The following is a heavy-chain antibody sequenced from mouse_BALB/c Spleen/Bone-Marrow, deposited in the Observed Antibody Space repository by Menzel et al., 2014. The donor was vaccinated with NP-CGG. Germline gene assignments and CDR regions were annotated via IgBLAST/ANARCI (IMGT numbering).Heavy chain of an antibody. CDR2: INPSNGGT. CDR3: TRGRTWDFDY. V-gene: IGHV1S81*02. CDR1: GYTFTSYY. J-gene: IGHJ2*01. D-gene: IGHD3-3*01. Sequence: VQLQQSGAELVKPGASVKSSCKASGYTFTSYYMYWVKRRPGQGLEWIGEINPSNGGTNFNEKFKSRATLTVDRSSSTAYMQLSSLTSEDSAVYYCTRGRTWDFDYWGQGTTLTVSS.